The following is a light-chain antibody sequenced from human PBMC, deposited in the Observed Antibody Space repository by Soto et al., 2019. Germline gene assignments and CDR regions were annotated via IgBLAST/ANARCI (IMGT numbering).Light chain of an antibody. J-gene: IGKJ5*01. Sequence: DIQMTQSPSTLSASVGDRVTITCRASQSISSWLAWYQQKPGTAPKVVIYDASNLQNGVPSRFSGSGSGTEFTLTINRLQPDDGATYDGQQYTDYPITFGQGTRLEIK. V-gene: IGKV1-5*01. CDR2: DAS. CDR1: QSISSW. CDR3: QQYTDYPIT.